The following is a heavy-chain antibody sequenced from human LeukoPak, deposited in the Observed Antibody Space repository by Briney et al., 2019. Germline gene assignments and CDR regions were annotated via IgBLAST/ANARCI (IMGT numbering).Heavy chain of an antibody. D-gene: IGHD4-17*01. J-gene: IGHJ4*02. CDR1: GFTFSSYN. Sequence: GGSLRLSCEASGFTFSSYNMNWVRQAPGKGLEWVAVISYDGSNKYYADSVKGRFTISRDNSKNTLYLQMNSLRAEDTAVYYCARDTYGDYSTFDYWGQGTLVTVSS. CDR3: ARDTYGDYSTFDY. V-gene: IGHV3-30-3*01. CDR2: ISYDGSNK.